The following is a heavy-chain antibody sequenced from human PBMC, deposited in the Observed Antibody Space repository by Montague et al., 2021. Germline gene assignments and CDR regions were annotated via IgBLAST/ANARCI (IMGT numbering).Heavy chain of an antibody. J-gene: IGHJ4*02. V-gene: IGHV4-34*01. Sequence: SETLSLTCAVSGGSFSAYYRDWIRQPPGKGLEWIGEIHHSGITYYNPSLNSRLTISLDTSKNQFSLKLNSVTAADTAVYFCARRSRLKSPVDYWGQGTLVTVSS. CDR3: ARRSRLKSPVDY. CDR2: IHHSGIT. CDR1: GGSFSAYY.